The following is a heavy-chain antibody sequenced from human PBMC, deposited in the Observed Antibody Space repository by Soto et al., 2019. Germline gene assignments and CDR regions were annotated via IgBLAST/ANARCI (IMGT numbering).Heavy chain of an antibody. CDR2: ISYDGSKK. CDR3: AKDKSNFHSSYYGLDV. Sequence: QVQLVESGGGVVQPGRSLRLSCAASGFTFSSYGMHWVRQAPGKGLEWVSVISYDGSKKFHTDSVKGRFTISRDNSKNTLHLEMNSLRAEDTAVNYCAKDKSNFHSSYYGLDVWAQGTRVTVS. CDR1: GFTFSSYG. D-gene: IGHD7-27*01. J-gene: IGHJ6*02. V-gene: IGHV3-30*18.